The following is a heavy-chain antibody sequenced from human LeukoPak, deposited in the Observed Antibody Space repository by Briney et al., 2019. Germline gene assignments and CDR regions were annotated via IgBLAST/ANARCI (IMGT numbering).Heavy chain of an antibody. V-gene: IGHV3-74*01. D-gene: IGHD3-10*01. CDR1: GFTFSSYW. CDR3: ARESRTDYYGDY. Sequence: GGSLRLSCAASGFTFSSYWMHWVRQVPGKGLVWVSRIKSDGSSTSYADLVEGRFTMSRDNAKNTLYLQMNSLRAEDTAVYYCARESRTDYYGDYWGQGTLVTVPS. CDR2: IKSDGSST. J-gene: IGHJ4*02.